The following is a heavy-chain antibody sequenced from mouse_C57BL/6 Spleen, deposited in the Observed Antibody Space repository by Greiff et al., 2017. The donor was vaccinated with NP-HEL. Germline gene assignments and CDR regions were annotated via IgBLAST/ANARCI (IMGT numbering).Heavy chain of an antibody. CDR3: ARGGYYDYDGRYDAMDY. CDR2: FHPYNDDT. J-gene: IGHJ4*01. V-gene: IGHV1-47*01. Sequence: QVQLQQSGAELVKPGASVKMSCKASGYTFTTYPIEWMKQNHGKSLEWIGNFHPYNDDTKYNEKFKGKATLTVEKSSSTVYLELSRLTSDDSAVYYCARGGYYDYDGRYDAMDYWGQGTSVTVSS. CDR1: GYTFTTYP. D-gene: IGHD2-4*01.